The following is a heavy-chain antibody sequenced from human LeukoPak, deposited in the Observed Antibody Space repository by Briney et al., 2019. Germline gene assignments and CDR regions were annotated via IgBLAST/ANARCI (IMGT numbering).Heavy chain of an antibody. V-gene: IGHV1-2*02. Sequence: GASVKVSCKASGYTFTGYYMHWVRQAPGQGLEWMGWINPNSGGTNYAQKFQGRVTMTRDTSISTAYMELSSLRSEDTAVYYCARAVDEYSSSWYSTDNWFDPWGQGTLVTVSS. CDR3: ARAVDEYSSSWYSTDNWFDP. CDR2: INPNSGGT. CDR1: GYTFTGYY. J-gene: IGHJ5*02. D-gene: IGHD6-13*01.